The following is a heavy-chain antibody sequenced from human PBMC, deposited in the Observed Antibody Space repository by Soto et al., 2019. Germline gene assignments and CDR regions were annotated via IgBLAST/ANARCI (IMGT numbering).Heavy chain of an antibody. CDR3: ARVVASQRLDP. J-gene: IGHJ5*02. V-gene: IGHV3-21*01. CDR2: ISSESSHT. CDR1: GFTLSYYT. Sequence: EVQLVESGGGLVKPGGSLRLSCAASGFTLSYYTMDWVRQAPGKGLEWVSSISSESSHTYYADSAKGRFTMSRENAKISLYLQMNSLRAEDTAVYYCARVVASQRLDPWGQGTLVTVSS.